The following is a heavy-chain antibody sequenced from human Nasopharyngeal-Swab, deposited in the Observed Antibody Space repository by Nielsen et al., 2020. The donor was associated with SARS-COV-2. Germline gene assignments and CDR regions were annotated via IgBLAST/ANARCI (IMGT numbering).Heavy chain of an antibody. CDR2: IWYDGSNK. CDR3: ARDYPLIYYDSSGYYSPPDY. V-gene: IGHV3-33*01. J-gene: IGHJ4*02. CDR1: GFDFNNYG. Sequence: GESLKISCAASGFDFNNYGMHWVRQAPGKGLEWVAVIWYDGSNKYYADSVKGRFTISRDNSKNTLYLQMNSLRAEDTAVYYCARDYPLIYYDSSGYYSPPDYWGQGTLVTVSS. D-gene: IGHD3-22*01.